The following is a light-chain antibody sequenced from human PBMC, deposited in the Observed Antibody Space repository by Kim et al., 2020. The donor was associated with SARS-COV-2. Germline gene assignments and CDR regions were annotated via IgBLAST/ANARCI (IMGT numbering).Light chain of an antibody. Sequence: LTPGERATLSCRASQSVDSRYLAWYQQKPGQAPRLLIYAGSFRATGFPDRFRGSGSGTDFTLTLTRLEPEDFAVYFCQQYDRSPYTFGQGNKLEI. CDR1: QSVDSRY. V-gene: IGKV3-20*01. CDR3: QQYDRSPYT. J-gene: IGKJ2*01. CDR2: AGS.